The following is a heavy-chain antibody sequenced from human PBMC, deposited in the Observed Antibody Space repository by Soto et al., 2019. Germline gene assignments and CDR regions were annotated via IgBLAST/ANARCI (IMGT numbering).Heavy chain of an antibody. CDR2: VYPGDSDT. CDR3: ARVRDSSSPFYYYYGMDV. D-gene: IGHD6-6*01. CDR1: GYSFTSYW. V-gene: IGHV5-51*01. Sequence: GESLKISCKGSGYSFTSYWIGWVRQMPGKGLEWMGIVYPGDSDTRYSPSFQGQVTISADKSISTAYLQWSSLKASDTAMYYCARVRDSSSPFYYYYGMDVWGQGTTVTVSS. J-gene: IGHJ6*02.